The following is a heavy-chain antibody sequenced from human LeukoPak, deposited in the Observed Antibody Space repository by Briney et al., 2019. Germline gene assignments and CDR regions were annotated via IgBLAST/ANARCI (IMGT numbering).Heavy chain of an antibody. V-gene: IGHV4-34*01. CDR1: GGSFSGYY. D-gene: IGHD2-2*01. CDR2: INHGGST. Sequence: SETLSLTCAVYGGSFSGYYWSWIRQPPGKGLEWIGEINHGGSTNYNPSLKSRVTISVDTSKNQSSLKLSSVTAADTAVYYCASLGGDCSSTSCKTPRGFDYGGRGTLSTVSS. CDR3: ASLGGDCSSTSCKTPRGFDY. J-gene: IGHJ4*02.